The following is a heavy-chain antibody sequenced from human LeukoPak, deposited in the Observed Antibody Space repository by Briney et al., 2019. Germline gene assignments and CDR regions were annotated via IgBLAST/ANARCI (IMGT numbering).Heavy chain of an antibody. CDR3: AREKLGIGETSDY. J-gene: IGHJ4*02. CDR2: VSSDGSNK. Sequence: PGGSLRLSCAVSGFTFSSYVMHWVRQAPGKGLEWVAVVSSDGSNKFYADSVKGRFTISKDNSKNTLYLQMNSLRIEDTAVYYCAREKLGIGETSDYWGQGTLVTVSS. CDR1: GFTFSSYV. V-gene: IGHV3-30-3*01. D-gene: IGHD7-27*01.